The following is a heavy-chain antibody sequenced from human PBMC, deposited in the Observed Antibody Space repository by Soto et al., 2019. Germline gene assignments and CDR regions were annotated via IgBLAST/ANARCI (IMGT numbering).Heavy chain of an antibody. D-gene: IGHD4-4*01. J-gene: IGHJ4*02. CDR2: IKSKLDGGTA. CDR1: GFTFSNAW. Sequence: GSLRLSCAASGFTFSNAWMSWVRQAPGKGLECVGRIKSKLDGGTADYAAPVKGRFTISRDDSKNTLYLHLNSLQTEDTAVYYCTTLTVNQPLDCWGQGTLVTVSS. CDR3: TTLTVNQPLDC. V-gene: IGHV3-15*01.